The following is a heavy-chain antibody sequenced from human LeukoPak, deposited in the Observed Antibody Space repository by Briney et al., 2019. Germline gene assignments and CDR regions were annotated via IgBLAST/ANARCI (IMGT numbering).Heavy chain of an antibody. Sequence: AGGSLRLSCVASGFTFSTYSMHWVRQAPGKGLEWVALIRYDGNNKYYADSVKGRFTISRDNAKNSVYLQMNSLRAEDTAVYYCARILYISGWSIDYWGQGALVTVSS. CDR3: ARILYISGWSIDY. CDR1: GFTFSTYS. J-gene: IGHJ4*02. D-gene: IGHD6-19*01. CDR2: IRYDGNNK. V-gene: IGHV3-33*01.